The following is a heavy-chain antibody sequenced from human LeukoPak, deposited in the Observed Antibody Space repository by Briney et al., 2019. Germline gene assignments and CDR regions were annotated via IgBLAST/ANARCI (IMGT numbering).Heavy chain of an antibody. Sequence: PGGSLRLSCVVSGFTVSNNHMSWVRQAPGKGLEWVSVIYNDGSTYYVDSVKGSFTISRDNSKNTLYLQMNSLRAEDTAVYYCARVDYYGSGSYPFDYWGQGTLVTVSS. CDR2: IYNDGST. CDR1: GFTVSNNH. V-gene: IGHV3-66*01. J-gene: IGHJ4*02. D-gene: IGHD3-10*01. CDR3: ARVDYYGSGSYPFDY.